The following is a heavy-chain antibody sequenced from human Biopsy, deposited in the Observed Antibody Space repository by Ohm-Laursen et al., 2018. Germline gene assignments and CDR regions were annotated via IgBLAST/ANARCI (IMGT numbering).Heavy chain of an antibody. CDR2: ITGGGNYI. Sequence: GSLRLSCLPSGVTLSRYVMNWVRPAPGKGLEWVSSITGGGNYINYVDSVRARFTISRDNSMNSVYLLMSSLRAEDRAVVFCATADYAPPYFDLWGRGTVVTVSS. CDR3: ATADYAPPYFDL. J-gene: IGHJ4*01. V-gene: IGHV3-21*06. D-gene: IGHD4-17*01. CDR1: GVTLSRYV.